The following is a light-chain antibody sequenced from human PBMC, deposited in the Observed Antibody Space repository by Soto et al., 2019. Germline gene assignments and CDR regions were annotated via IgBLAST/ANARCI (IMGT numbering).Light chain of an antibody. CDR2: GAS. J-gene: IGKJ1*01. CDR1: QTVSSN. Sequence: EIVMTQSPATLSVSPGERATLSCRASQTVSSNLAWYQQKPGQAPRLLIYGASTRATGIPARFSGSGSGTEVTLTISSLQSEDVAVYYCQQYNHWPTWTFGQGTKVEIK. CDR3: QQYNHWPTWT. V-gene: IGKV3-15*01.